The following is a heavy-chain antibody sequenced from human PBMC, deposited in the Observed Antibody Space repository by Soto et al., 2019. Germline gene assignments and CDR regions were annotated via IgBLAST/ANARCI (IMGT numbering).Heavy chain of an antibody. CDR3: ARDSRRYSSSYYYMDV. V-gene: IGHV3-11*04. D-gene: IGHD6-6*01. CDR2: ISSSGSTI. CDR1: GFTFSDYY. J-gene: IGHJ6*03. Sequence: GGSLRLSCAASGFTFSDYYMSWIRQAPGKGLEWVSYISSSGSTIYYADSVKGRFTISRDNAKNSLYLQMNSLRAEDTAVYYCARDSRRYSSSYYYMDVWGKGTTVTVSS.